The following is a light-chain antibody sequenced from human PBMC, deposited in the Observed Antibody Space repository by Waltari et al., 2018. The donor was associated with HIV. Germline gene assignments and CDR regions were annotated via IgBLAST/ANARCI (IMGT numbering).Light chain of an antibody. Sequence: QSALTQPASVSGSPGQSITISCTGTSSDVGSYHLVSWYQQHPGKAPELMIDEVSKRPSGVSNRFSGSKSGNTASLTIAGLQAEDEAYYYCCSYAGSSTLVFGGGTKLTVL. CDR1: SSDVGSYHL. CDR2: EVS. V-gene: IGLV2-23*02. J-gene: IGLJ2*01. CDR3: CSYAGSSTLV.